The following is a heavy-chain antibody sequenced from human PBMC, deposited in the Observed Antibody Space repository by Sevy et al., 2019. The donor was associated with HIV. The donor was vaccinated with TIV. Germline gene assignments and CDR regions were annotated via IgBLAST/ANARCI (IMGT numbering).Heavy chain of an antibody. CDR3: ARRYFDL. CDR2: IRQDGNEI. V-gene: IGHV3-7*01. CDR1: GFTFSDFW. J-gene: IGHJ4*02. Sequence: GGSLRLSCKASGFTFSDFWTQWVRQAPGKGLEWVANIRQDGNEIYYGDSVKGRFTISRDNAKNALYLQMDGLRAEDTAVYYCARRYFDLWGQGTLVNVSS.